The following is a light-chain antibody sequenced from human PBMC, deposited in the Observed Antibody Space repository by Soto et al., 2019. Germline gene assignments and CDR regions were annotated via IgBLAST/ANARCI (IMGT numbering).Light chain of an antibody. CDR2: GAS. CDR3: QQDHNWPLT. V-gene: IGKV3-15*01. J-gene: IGKJ2*01. CDR1: QSINSE. Sequence: EIVMTQSPATLSLSPGERAALSCRASQSINSELAWYQQKPGQPPRLLIYGASTRATGVPARFTGSESGSEFSLTISGLQSEDFAFYYCQQDHNWPLTFGQGTRLEI.